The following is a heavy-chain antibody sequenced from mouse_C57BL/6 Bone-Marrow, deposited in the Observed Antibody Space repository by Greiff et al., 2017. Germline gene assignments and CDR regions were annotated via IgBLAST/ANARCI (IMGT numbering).Heavy chain of an antibody. Sequence: VQLQQPGAELVMPGASVKLSCKASGYTFTSYWMHWVKQRPGQGLEWIGEIDPSDSYTNYNQKFKGKSTLTVDKSSSTAYMQLSRLTSEASAVYYCARYYGYDVDYWGQGTTLTVSS. CDR2: IDPSDSYT. CDR3: ARYYGYDVDY. V-gene: IGHV1-69*01. J-gene: IGHJ2*01. CDR1: GYTFTSYW. D-gene: IGHD2-2*01.